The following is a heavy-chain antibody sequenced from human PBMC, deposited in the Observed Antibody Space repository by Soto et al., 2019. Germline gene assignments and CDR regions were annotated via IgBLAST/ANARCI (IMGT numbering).Heavy chain of an antibody. J-gene: IGHJ4*02. CDR1: GYTFTGYY. CDR3: ARGGTVVTRPAGY. CDR2: INPNSGGT. Sequence: QVQLVQSGAEVKKPGASVKVSCKASGYTFTGYYMHWVRQAPGQGLEWMGWINPNSGGTNYAQKFQGWVTMTRDTSISTAYMERSRLRADDPAVYYCARGGTVVTRPAGYWGQGTLVTVSS. D-gene: IGHD2-21*02. V-gene: IGHV1-2*04.